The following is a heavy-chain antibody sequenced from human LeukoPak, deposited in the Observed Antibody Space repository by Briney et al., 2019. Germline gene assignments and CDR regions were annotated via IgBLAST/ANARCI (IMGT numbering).Heavy chain of an antibody. J-gene: IGHJ4*02. V-gene: IGHV3-23*01. CDR1: GFTFSSYA. D-gene: IGHD3-22*01. Sequence: PGGSLTLSCAASGFTFSSYAMSWVRQAPGKGLEWVAAISGSGGSTYYADSVKGRFTISRDNSKTTLYLQMNSLRAEDTAVYYCAKDGFDSSGYYSGYFDYWGQGTLVTASS. CDR2: ISGSGGST. CDR3: AKDGFDSSGYYSGYFDY.